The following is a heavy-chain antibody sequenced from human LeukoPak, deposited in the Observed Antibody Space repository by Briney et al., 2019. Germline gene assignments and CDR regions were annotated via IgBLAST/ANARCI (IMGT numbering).Heavy chain of an antibody. V-gene: IGHV3-11*06. J-gene: IGHJ3*02. Sequence: GGSLRLSCAASGFTFSDYYMSWIRQAPGKGLEWVSSISSSSSYIYYADSVKGRFTISRDNAKNSLYLQMNNLRAEDTAVYYCARDLNPLYCSSTSCYTGSAFDIWGQGTMVTVSS. CDR1: GFTFSDYY. D-gene: IGHD2-2*02. CDR2: ISSSSSYI. CDR3: ARDLNPLYCSSTSCYTGSAFDI.